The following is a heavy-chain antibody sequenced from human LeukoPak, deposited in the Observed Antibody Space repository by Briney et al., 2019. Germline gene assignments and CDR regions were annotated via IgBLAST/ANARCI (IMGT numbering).Heavy chain of an antibody. Sequence: SETLSLTCTVSGGSICSYYWSWPRPPPGKGLEWIVYIYYSGSTNYNPSLKSRVTITVDTSKNQFSLKLSSVTAGDTAVYYCAREEIRSWFDPWGQGTLVTVSS. J-gene: IGHJ5*02. V-gene: IGHV4-59*01. CDR2: IYYSGST. D-gene: IGHD5-24*01. CDR1: GGSICSYY. CDR3: AREEIRSWFDP.